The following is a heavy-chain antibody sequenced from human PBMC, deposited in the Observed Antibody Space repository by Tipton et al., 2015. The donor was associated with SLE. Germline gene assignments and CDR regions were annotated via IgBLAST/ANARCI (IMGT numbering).Heavy chain of an antibody. V-gene: IGHV3-30*03. J-gene: IGHJ3*02. Sequence: SLRLSCAASGFIFSAYHMSWVRQAPGKGLEWVAVISYDGSNKYYADSVKGRFTISRDNSKNTLYLQMNSLRAEDTAVYYCASEDVSEEGIGAFDIWGQGTMVTVSS. D-gene: IGHD6-13*01. CDR3: ASEDVSEEGIGAFDI. CDR1: GFIFSAYH. CDR2: ISYDGSNK.